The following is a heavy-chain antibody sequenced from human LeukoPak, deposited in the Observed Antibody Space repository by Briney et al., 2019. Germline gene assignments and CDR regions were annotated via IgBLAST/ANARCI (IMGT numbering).Heavy chain of an antibody. D-gene: IGHD6-19*01. CDR2: IYYSGST. J-gene: IGHJ4*02. CDR3: ARHDSSGWPTYDY. Sequence: SETLSLTCTVSGGSISSYYWSWIRQPPGKGLEWIGYIYYSGSTNYNPSLKSRVTISVDTSKNQFSLKLSSVTAADTAVYYCARHDSSGWPTYDYWGQGTLVTVSS. CDR1: GGSISSYY. V-gene: IGHV4-59*08.